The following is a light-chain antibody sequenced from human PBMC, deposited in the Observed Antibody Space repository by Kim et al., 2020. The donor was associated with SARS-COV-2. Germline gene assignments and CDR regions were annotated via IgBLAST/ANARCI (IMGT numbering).Light chain of an antibody. V-gene: IGKV3-15*01. Sequence: EIVMTQSPATLSVSPGESATLSCRASQSVGRNLAWYQQKPGQAPRLVIYGASTRATGVPARFSGSGYGTEFTLTISSLQSEDFAVYYCQQYKNWPPLTFGPGTKVDIK. CDR1: QSVGRN. CDR2: GAS. CDR3: QQYKNWPPLT. J-gene: IGKJ3*01.